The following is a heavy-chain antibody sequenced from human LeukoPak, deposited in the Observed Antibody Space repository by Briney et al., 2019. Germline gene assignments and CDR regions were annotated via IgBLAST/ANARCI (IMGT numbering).Heavy chain of an antibody. V-gene: IGHV3-23*01. D-gene: IGHD3-10*01. Sequence: GGSLRLSCAASGFTFSSYAMSWVRQAPGKGLEWVTAISGSGGSTYYADSVKGRFTISRDNSKNTLYLQMNSLRAEDTAVYYCAKNPSGSGRFDPWGQGTLVTVSS. J-gene: IGHJ5*02. CDR2: ISGSGGST. CDR1: GFTFSSYA. CDR3: AKNPSGSGRFDP.